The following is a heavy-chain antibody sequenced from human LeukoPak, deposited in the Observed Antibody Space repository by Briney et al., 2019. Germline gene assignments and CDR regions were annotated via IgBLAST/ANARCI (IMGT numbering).Heavy chain of an antibody. CDR3: ARGTGKGTTPNWFDP. V-gene: IGHV3-53*01. Sequence: GGSLRLSCAASGFTVSSNYMSWVCQAPGKGLEWVSVIYRGGNTDYAESVKGRFTISRDSSKNTVHLQMNSLRAEDTAVYYCARGTGKGTTPNWFDPWGQGTLVTVSS. CDR1: GFTVSSNY. CDR2: IYRGGNT. J-gene: IGHJ5*02. D-gene: IGHD1-7*01.